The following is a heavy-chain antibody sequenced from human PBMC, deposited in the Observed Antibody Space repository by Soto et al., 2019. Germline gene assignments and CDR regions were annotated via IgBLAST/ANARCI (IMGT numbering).Heavy chain of an antibody. CDR1: GFTFSSYS. D-gene: IGHD3-16*01. CDR2: ISSSSSTI. V-gene: IGHV3-48*01. J-gene: IGHJ5*02. Sequence: QPGGSLRLSCAASGFTFSSYSMNWVRQAPGKGLEWVSYISSSSSTIYYADSVKGRFTISRDNAKNSLYLQMNSLRAEDTAVFYCARQALGDDPPPNWFDPWGQGTLVTVSS. CDR3: ARQALGDDPPPNWFDP.